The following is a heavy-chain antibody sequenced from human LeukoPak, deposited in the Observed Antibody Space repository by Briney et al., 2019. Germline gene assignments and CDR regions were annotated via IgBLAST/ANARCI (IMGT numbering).Heavy chain of an antibody. Sequence: ETLSLTCTVSGGSISSYYWSWVRQAPGKGLEWVSYISSSSSTIYYADSVKGRFTISRDNAKNSLYLQMNSLRDEDTAVYYCARDAIPYDMDVWGQGTTVTVSS. CDR1: GGSISSYY. CDR2: ISSSSSTI. V-gene: IGHV3-48*02. D-gene: IGHD2-21*01. J-gene: IGHJ6*02. CDR3: ARDAIPYDMDV.